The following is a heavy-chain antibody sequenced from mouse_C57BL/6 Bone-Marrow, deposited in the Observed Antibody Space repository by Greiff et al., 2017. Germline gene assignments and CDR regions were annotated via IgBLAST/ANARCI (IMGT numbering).Heavy chain of an antibody. V-gene: IGHV1-82*01. Sequence: VKLKESGPELVKPGASVKISCKASGYAFSSSWMNWVKQRPGKGLEWIGRIYPGDGDTNYNGKFKGKATLTADKSSSTAYMQLSSLTSEDSAVYFCARLYYSNYGAMDYWGQGTSVTVSS. J-gene: IGHJ4*01. D-gene: IGHD2-5*01. CDR3: ARLYYSNYGAMDY. CDR1: GYAFSSSW. CDR2: IYPGDGDT.